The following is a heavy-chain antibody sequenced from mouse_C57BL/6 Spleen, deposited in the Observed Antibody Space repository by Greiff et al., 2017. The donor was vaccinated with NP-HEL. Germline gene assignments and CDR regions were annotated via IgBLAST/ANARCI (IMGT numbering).Heavy chain of an antibody. V-gene: IGHV1-69*01. D-gene: IGHD2-5*01. CDR3: ARYYSNYPCDY. J-gene: IGHJ2*01. Sequence: QVQLQQPGAELVMPGASVKLSCKASGYTFTSYWMHWVKQRPGQGLEWIGEIDPSDSYTNYNQKFKGKSTLTVDKSSSTAYMQLSSLTSEDSAVYYCARYYSNYPCDYWGQGTTLTVSS. CDR1: GYTFTSYW. CDR2: IDPSDSYT.